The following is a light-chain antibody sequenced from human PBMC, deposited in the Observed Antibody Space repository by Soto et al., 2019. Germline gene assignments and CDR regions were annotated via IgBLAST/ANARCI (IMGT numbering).Light chain of an antibody. V-gene: IGKV3-15*01. J-gene: IGKJ4*01. CDR2: GAS. CDR1: QNVRSN. CDR3: QLYNSWPPGLT. Sequence: EIVLTQSPATLSVSPGERATLPCRASQNVRSNLAWYQQKPGQAPRLLIFGASTRATDIPARFSGSGSGTEFTLTISSLQSEDFALYYCQLYNSWPPGLTFGGGTKVDIK.